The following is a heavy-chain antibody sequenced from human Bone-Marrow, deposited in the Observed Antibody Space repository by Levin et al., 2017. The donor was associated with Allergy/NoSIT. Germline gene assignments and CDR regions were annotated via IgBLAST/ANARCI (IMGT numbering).Heavy chain of an antibody. V-gene: IGHV4-61*02. D-gene: IGHD3-16*02. CDR1: GGSISSGSHY. J-gene: IGHJ4*02. CDR3: ARFNRREVPTYYFDH. CDR2: IYASGDS. Sequence: SETLSLTCTVSGGSISSGSHYWSWIRQPAGRGLEWIGRIYASGDSNYNPSLKSRVTISVDTSKNQFSLKLISVTAADTAVYYCARFNRREVPTYYFDHWGQGTLVTVSS.